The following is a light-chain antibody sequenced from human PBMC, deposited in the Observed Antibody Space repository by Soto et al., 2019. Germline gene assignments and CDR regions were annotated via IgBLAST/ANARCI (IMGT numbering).Light chain of an antibody. J-gene: IGKJ4*01. CDR2: DAS. Sequence: EIVLTQSPATLSLSPGERATLSCRASQSINSYLAWYQQKPGQAPRLLIYDASNRATGIPARFSGSGSGTDFPLTISSLEPEDFAVYYWQQRSNCPSTFGGGTKEEIK. V-gene: IGKV3-11*01. CDR3: QQRSNCPST. CDR1: QSINSY.